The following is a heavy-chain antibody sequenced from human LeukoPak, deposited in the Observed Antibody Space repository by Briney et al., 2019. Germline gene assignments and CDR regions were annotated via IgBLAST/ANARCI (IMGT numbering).Heavy chain of an antibody. D-gene: IGHD5-12*01. J-gene: IGHJ4*02. V-gene: IGHV3-64*01. CDR3: ARSVSGYRFDY. CDR1: GFTFSSYA. CDR2: ISSNGGST. Sequence: PGGSLRLSWAASGFTFSSYAMHWVRQAPGKGLEYVSAISSNGGSTYYANSVRGRFTISRDNSKITLYLQMGSLRAEDMAVYYCARSVSGYRFDYWGQGTLVTVSS.